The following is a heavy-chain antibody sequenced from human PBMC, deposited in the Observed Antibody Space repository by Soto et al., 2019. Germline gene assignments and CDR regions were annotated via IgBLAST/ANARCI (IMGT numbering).Heavy chain of an antibody. V-gene: IGHV1-69*01. Sequence: QVQLVQSGAEVTKPGSSVKVSCKASGGTFSSYAISWVRQAPGQVLEWMGGIIPIFGTANYAQKFQGRVTNTADESTSTAYMELSSLRSDDTAVYYCARMSLEYSSSSYFDYWGQGTLVTVSS. CDR2: IIPIFGTA. J-gene: IGHJ4*02. D-gene: IGHD6-6*01. CDR1: GGTFSSYA. CDR3: ARMSLEYSSSSYFDY.